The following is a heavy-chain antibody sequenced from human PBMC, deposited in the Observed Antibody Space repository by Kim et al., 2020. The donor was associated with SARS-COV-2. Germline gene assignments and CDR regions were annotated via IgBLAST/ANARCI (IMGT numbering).Heavy chain of an antibody. CDR1: GIPFSNAW. J-gene: IGHJ4*02. D-gene: IGHD2-2*01. V-gene: IGHV3-15*01. Sequence: GGSLRLSCAVSGIPFSNAWFNWVRQSPGKGLEWVGRIKSKTDGGTADLAAPVKGRFAISRDDSKNTLSLLMNNVETDDSAVYYCTTVSMRWGQGTLVT. CDR3: TTVSMR. CDR2: IKSKTDGGTA.